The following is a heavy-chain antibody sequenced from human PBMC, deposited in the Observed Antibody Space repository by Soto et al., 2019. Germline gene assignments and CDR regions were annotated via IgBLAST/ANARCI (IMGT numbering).Heavy chain of an antibody. V-gene: IGHV3-66*01. J-gene: IGHJ4*02. CDR2: IYRGGQK. CDR3: TRDQTGTTWTLGGQ. D-gene: IGHD1-1*01. Sequence: EVQLVESGGDLVQPGGSLRLSCAASGFSVSGTYMSWVRQAPGKGLEWVSVIYRGGQKYYADSVRGRFTVTVNSSTNTLSLKMDSLRVEDTAVYYCTRDQTGTTWTLGGQWGQGTLVTVSS. CDR1: GFSVSGTY.